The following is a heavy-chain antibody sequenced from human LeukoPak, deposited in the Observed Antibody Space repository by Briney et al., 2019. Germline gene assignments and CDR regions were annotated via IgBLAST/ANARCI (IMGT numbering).Heavy chain of an antibody. Sequence: TGGSLRLSCAASGFTFSSHSMNWVRQAPGKGLEWVSYISSSSSTIYYADSVKGRFTISRDNAKNSLYLQMDSLRAEDTAIYYCAKACDYGLNYFDYWGQGTLVTVSS. CDR2: ISSSSSTI. CDR1: GFTFSSHS. V-gene: IGHV3-48*01. CDR3: AKACDYGLNYFDY. J-gene: IGHJ4*02. D-gene: IGHD4/OR15-4a*01.